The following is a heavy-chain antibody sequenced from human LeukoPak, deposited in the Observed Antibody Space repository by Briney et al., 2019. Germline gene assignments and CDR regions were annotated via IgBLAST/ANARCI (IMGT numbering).Heavy chain of an antibody. CDR1: GGSISSGHYY. Sequence: PSQTLSLTCTVSGGSISSGHYYWNWLRQPAGKGLEWIGRIYTSGSSNHNPSLKSRVTISLGTSKSQFSLNLTSVTAADSAVYSCASYREAYDLYPHGLDVWGRGTVVTVSS. D-gene: IGHD5-24*01. CDR3: ASYREAYDLYPHGLDV. J-gene: IGHJ3*01. CDR2: IYTSGSS. V-gene: IGHV4-61*02.